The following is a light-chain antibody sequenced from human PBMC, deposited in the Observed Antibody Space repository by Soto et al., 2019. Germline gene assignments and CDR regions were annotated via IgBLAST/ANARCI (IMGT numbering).Light chain of an antibody. V-gene: IGLV2-14*03. CDR2: EVS. CDR3: SSYTSSSTRV. Sequence: QSVLTQPASVSGSPGHSITISCTGTSSDVGAYDYVSWYQQHPDKAPKLMIYEVSNRPSGVSNRFSGSKSVNTATLTISGLQAEDEADYYCSSYTSSSTRVFGNGTKVTVL. CDR1: SSDVGAYDY. J-gene: IGLJ1*01.